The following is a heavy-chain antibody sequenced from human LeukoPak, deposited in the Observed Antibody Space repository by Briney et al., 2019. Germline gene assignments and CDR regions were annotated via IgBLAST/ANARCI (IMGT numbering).Heavy chain of an antibody. Sequence: PGGSLRLSCAASGFTFSDYYMSWIRQAPGKGLEWVSYISSSGSTIYYADSVKGRFTISRDNAKNSLYLQMNSLRAEDTAVYYCARDPEEWQQLGYFDYWGQGTLVTVSS. CDR3: ARDPEEWQQLGYFDY. CDR1: GFTFSDYY. D-gene: IGHD6-13*01. CDR2: ISSSGSTI. J-gene: IGHJ4*02. V-gene: IGHV3-11*04.